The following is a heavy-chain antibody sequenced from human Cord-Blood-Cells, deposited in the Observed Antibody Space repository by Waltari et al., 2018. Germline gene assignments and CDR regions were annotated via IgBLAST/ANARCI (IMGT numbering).Heavy chain of an antibody. D-gene: IGHD5-18*01. Sequence: QVQLVQSGAEVKKPGASVKGSCKACGYTFTGYYMPWVGQAPGKGLEWMGWISPNSVGTHYSLKFRVRVTMTKDTSFRTSYMDRSRLRSNDTAVYYCARGGCSLIYETVRYFDLWGRGTLVTVSS. J-gene: IGHJ2*01. V-gene: IGHV1-2*02. CDR2: ISPNSVGT. CDR1: GYTFTGYY. CDR3: ARGGCSLIYETVRYFDL.